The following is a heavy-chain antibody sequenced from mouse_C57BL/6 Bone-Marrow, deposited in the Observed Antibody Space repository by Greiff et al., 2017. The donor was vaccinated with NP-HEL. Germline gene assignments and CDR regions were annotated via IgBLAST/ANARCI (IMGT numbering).Heavy chain of an antibody. CDR2: ISYDGSN. CDR3: ARGALLYYAMDY. Sequence: EVQLQESGPGLVKPSQSLSLTCSVTGYSITSGYYWNWIRQFPGNKLEWMGYISYDGSNNYNPSLKNRISITRDTSKNQFFLKLNSVTTEDTATYYCARGALLYYAMDYWGQGTSVTVSS. J-gene: IGHJ4*01. CDR1: GYSITSGYY. D-gene: IGHD1-1*01. V-gene: IGHV3-6*01.